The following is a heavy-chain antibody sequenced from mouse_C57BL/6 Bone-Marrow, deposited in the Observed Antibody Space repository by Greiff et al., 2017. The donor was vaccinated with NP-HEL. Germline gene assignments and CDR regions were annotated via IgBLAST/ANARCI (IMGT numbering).Heavy chain of an antibody. J-gene: IGHJ4*01. CDR1: GYTFTNYW. Sequence: QVQLQQSGAELVRPGTSVKMSCKASGYTFTNYWIGWAKQRPGHGLEWIGDIYPGGGYTNYNEKFKGKATLTADKSSSTAYMQFSSLTSEDSAIYYCARCYGSSSYAMDYWSQGTSVTVSS. V-gene: IGHV1-63*01. D-gene: IGHD1-1*01. CDR3: ARCYGSSSYAMDY. CDR2: IYPGGGYT.